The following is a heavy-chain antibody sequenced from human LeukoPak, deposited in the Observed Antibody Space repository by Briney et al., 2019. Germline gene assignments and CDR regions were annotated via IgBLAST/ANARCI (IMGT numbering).Heavy chain of an antibody. D-gene: IGHD2-15*01. Sequence: GRPLRLSCAASGFTFSSYGMHWVRQAPGKGLEWVAVISNDGSNKYYADSAKGRVTISRDNSKNTLYLQMNSLRAEDTAVYYCAKAGCSGGSCYVYLDHWGQGTLVTVSS. CDR1: GFTFSSYG. CDR3: AKAGCSGGSCYVYLDH. J-gene: IGHJ4*02. V-gene: IGHV3-30*18. CDR2: ISNDGSNK.